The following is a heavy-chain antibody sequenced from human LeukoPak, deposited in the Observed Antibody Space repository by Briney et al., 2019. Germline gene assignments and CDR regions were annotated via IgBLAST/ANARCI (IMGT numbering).Heavy chain of an antibody. CDR3: VKDVVPGRPGAGPGP. CDR2: IEHDGNDA. CDR1: GFTFRDYG. D-gene: IGHD6-13*01. J-gene: IGHJ5*02. V-gene: IGHV3-30*02. Sequence: GGSLRLSCVASGFTFRDYGIHWVRQAPDKGLEWVAFIEHDGNDAYYPDSVKGRFSLSRDDSKAAASLQMNWLRAEDTALYYCVKDVVPGRPGAGPGPWGQGTLVTVSS.